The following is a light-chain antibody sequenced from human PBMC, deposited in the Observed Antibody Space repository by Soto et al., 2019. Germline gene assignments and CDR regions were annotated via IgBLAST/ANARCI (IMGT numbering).Light chain of an antibody. J-gene: IGKJ1*01. V-gene: IGKV1-17*01. CDR2: AAS. CDR3: LQHSTYPLT. Sequence: DIQMTQFPSSLSASVGDRVTITCRASQGIRNDLAWYPQKPGKAPKRLIYAASSLQSGVPSRFSGSGSGTEFTLAISSLQPEDFATFYCLQHSTYPLTFVQGTKVEIK. CDR1: QGIRND.